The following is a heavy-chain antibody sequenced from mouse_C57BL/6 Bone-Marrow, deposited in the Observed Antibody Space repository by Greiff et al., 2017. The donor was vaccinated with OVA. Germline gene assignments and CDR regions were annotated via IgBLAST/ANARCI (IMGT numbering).Heavy chain of an antibody. CDR2: ISYDGSN. V-gene: IGHV3-6*01. Sequence: EVKLMESGPGLVKPSQSLSLTCSVTGYSITSGYFWYWIRQPPRNLVERVGFISYDGSNHYNQSLKNRTTITLDTSKNQFFLKLNSVTTEDTATYYCAREYYYAMDDWGRGTSVTVSS. J-gene: IGHJ4*01. CDR1: GYSITSGYF. CDR3: AREYYYAMDD.